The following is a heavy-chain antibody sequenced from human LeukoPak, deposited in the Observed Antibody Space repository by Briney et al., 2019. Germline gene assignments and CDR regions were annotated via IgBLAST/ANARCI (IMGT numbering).Heavy chain of an antibody. Sequence: SETLSLTCAVYGGSFSGYYWSWIRQPPGKGLEWIGEINHSGSTNYNPSLKSRVTISVDTSKNQFSLKLSSVTAADTAVYYCARVFGGYGAYYMDVWGKGTTVTVSS. J-gene: IGHJ6*03. V-gene: IGHV4-34*01. CDR1: GGSFSGYY. D-gene: IGHD3-22*01. CDR2: INHSGST. CDR3: ARVFGGYGAYYMDV.